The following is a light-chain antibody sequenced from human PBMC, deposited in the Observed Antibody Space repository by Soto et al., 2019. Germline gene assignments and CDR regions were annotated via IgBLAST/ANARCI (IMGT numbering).Light chain of an antibody. V-gene: IGKV3-15*01. CDR1: QSVSSD. Sequence: ELVWIQTPRTRAVSAGGGATRCCRASQSVSSDLAWYQQKPGQAPRLLIYDASTRASGIPARFSGSGSGTEFTLAISTLPSEDFGVYPCQHYQNWPPWTFGQGTKVDIK. CDR2: DAS. CDR3: QHYQNWPPWT. J-gene: IGKJ1*01.